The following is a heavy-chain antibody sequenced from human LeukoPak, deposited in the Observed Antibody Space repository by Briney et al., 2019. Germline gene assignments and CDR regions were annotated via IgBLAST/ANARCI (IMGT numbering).Heavy chain of an antibody. J-gene: IGHJ4*02. D-gene: IGHD1-26*01. V-gene: IGHV4-39*01. CDR3: ARTISGSFFFFDY. Sequence: SETLSLTCTVSGGSISSSSYYWGWIRQPPGRGLEWIGTIYYSGSTYCNPSLKSRVTVSVDTSKNQLSLKLSSVTAADTAVYYCARTISGSFFFFDYWGQGTLVTVSS. CDR2: IYYSGST. CDR1: GGSISSSSYY.